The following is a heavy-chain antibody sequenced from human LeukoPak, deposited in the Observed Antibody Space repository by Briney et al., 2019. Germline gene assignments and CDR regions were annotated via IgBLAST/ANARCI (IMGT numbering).Heavy chain of an antibody. CDR3: ARSWGEGGAFDI. V-gene: IGHV4-59*01. Sequence: SETLSLTCTVSGGSISSYYWSWIRQPPGKGLEWIGYIYYSGSTNYNPSLKSRVTISVDTSKNQFPLKLSSVTAADTAVYYCARSWGEGGAFDIWGQGTMVTVSS. D-gene: IGHD3-16*01. CDR1: GGSISSYY. J-gene: IGHJ3*02. CDR2: IYYSGST.